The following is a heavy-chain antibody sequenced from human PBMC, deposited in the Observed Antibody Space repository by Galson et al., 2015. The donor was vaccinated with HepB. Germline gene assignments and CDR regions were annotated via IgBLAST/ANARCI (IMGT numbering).Heavy chain of an antibody. CDR2: IRSKGYGATT. J-gene: IGHJ5*02. V-gene: IGHV3-49*04. Sequence: SLRLSCATSGFTFGDYDMNWVRQAPGKGLEWVGFIRSKGYGATTEYAAPVKGRFTISRDDSKSIAYLQMNSLKTEDTAVYYCTGGRWLAWFDPRGQGTLVTVSS. CDR1: GFTFGDYD. CDR3: TGGRWLAWFDP. D-gene: IGHD6-19*01.